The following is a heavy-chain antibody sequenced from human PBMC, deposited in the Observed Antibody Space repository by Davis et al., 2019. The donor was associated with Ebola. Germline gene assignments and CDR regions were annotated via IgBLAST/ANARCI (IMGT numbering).Heavy chain of an antibody. J-gene: IGHJ4*02. CDR1: GFTFSSYA. CDR2: ISYDGSNK. V-gene: IGHV3-30-3*01. Sequence: PGGSLRLSCAASGFTFSSYAMHWVRQAPGKGLEWVAVISYDGSNKYYADSVKGRFTISRDNSKNTLYLQMNSLRAEDTAVYYCARGGSSSWYYPNYWGQGTLVTVSS. CDR3: ARGGSSSWYYPNY. D-gene: IGHD6-13*01.